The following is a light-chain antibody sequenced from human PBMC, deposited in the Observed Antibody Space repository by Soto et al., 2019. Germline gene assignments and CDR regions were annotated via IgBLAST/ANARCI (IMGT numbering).Light chain of an antibody. V-gene: IGKV3-20*01. CDR1: QRVSARY. CDR3: QQYSDSPPT. J-gene: IGKJ1*01. CDR2: GAS. Sequence: IVLTQSPGTLSLSPGDRATLCCRASQRVSARYLAWYHQKPGQAPRLLIFGASDRATRIPDRFSGSGSGTDFTLTIDSLEPEDFAMYYCQQYSDSPPTFGQGTKVDIK.